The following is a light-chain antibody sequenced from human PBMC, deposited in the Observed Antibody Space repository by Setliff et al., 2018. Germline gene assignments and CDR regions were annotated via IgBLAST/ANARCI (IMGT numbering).Light chain of an antibody. CDR2: AVN. J-gene: IGLJ1*01. Sequence: QSALTQPASVSGYPGQSITISCAGTSSDVGAYNYVSWYQQNPGKAPKLLIYAVNNRPSGVSDRFSGSKSGNTASLTISGLKAEDEADYYCGSYARSSAPYVFGTGTKGTVL. V-gene: IGLV2-14*01. CDR3: GSYARSSAPYV. CDR1: SSDVGAYNY.